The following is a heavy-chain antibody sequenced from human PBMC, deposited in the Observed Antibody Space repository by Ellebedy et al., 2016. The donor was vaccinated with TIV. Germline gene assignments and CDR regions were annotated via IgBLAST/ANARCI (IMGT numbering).Heavy chain of an antibody. Sequence: GESLKISXKASGYAFRIYWITWVRQMPGQGLEWMGRIDPSPSDSYIDYSPSFQGHVTISVDKSITTAYLQWSSLKASDTAIYYCARRELGSNAAFDYWGQGTLVTVSS. CDR2: IDPSPSDSYI. CDR1: GYAFRIYW. J-gene: IGHJ4*02. D-gene: IGHD7-27*01. V-gene: IGHV5-10-1*01. CDR3: ARRELGSNAAFDY.